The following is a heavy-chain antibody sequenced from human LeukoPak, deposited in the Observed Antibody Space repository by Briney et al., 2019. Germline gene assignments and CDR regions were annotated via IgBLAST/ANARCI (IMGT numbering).Heavy chain of an antibody. J-gene: IGHJ3*02. D-gene: IGHD3-16*02. Sequence: SETLSLTCAVSGYSISSGYYWGWIRQPPGKGLEWIGSIYHSGSTYYNPSLKSRVTISVDTSKNQFSLKLSSVTAADTAVYCCARQYYREFDAFDIWGQGTMVTVSS. CDR3: ARQYYREFDAFDI. CDR1: GYSISSGYY. CDR2: IYHSGST. V-gene: IGHV4-38-2*01.